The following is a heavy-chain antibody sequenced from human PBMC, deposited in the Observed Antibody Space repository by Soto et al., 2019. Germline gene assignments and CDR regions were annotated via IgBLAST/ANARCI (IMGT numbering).Heavy chain of an antibody. Sequence: QVQLVQSGAEVKKPGASVKVSCKASGYTSTSYAMHWVRQAPGQRLEWMGWINAGNGNTKYSQKFQGRVTITRDTSASTANMEVSSLRSEDTAVYYCARNLMDYDILTGYYMADYFDYWGQGTLVTVSS. CDR1: GYTSTSYA. CDR2: INAGNGNT. J-gene: IGHJ4*02. CDR3: ARNLMDYDILTGYYMADYFDY. D-gene: IGHD3-9*01. V-gene: IGHV1-3*01.